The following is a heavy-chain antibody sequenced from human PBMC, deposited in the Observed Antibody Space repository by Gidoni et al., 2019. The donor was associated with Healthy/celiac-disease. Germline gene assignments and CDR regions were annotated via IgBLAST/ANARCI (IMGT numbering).Heavy chain of an antibody. Sequence: QVQLVESGGGVVQPGRSLRLSCAASGFTVSSYGMHWVRQAPGKGLELVAVISYDGSNKYYADSVKGRFTISRDNSKNTLYLQMNSLRAEDTAVYYCAKEKGGYSLYYYGMDVWGQGTTVTVSS. V-gene: IGHV3-30*18. CDR3: AKEKGGYSLYYYGMDV. J-gene: IGHJ6*02. D-gene: IGHD5-18*01. CDR1: GFTVSSYG. CDR2: ISYDGSNK.